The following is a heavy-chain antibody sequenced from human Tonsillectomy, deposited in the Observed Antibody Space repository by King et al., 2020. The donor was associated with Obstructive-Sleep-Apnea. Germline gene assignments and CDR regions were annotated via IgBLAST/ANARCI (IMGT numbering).Heavy chain of an antibody. Sequence: ITLKESGPTLVKPTQTLTLTCTFSGFSLRTTGVGVGWIRQPPGKALEWLALIYWNDDKRYSPSLKSRLSITKGTSKNQVVLTMTNMDPVDTATYYCAHTYIVVLPTAHFDYWGQGTLVTVSS. V-gene: IGHV2-5*01. J-gene: IGHJ4*02. CDR3: AHTYIVVLPTAHFDY. CDR2: IYWNDDK. CDR1: GFSLRTTGVG. D-gene: IGHD2-2*01.